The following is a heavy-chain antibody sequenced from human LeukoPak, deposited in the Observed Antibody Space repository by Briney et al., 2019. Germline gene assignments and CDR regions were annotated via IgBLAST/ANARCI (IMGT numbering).Heavy chain of an antibody. V-gene: IGHV3-64*01. CDR1: GFTFSSYA. CDR3: ARDLTPVQAPYYFDY. CDR2: ISSNGGST. D-gene: IGHD2-2*01. Sequence: GGSLRLSCAASGFTFSSYAMHWVRQAPGKGLEYVSAISSNGGSTYYANSVKGRFTISRDNSKNTLYLQMGSLRAEDTAVYYCARDLTPVQAPYYFDYWGQGTLVTVSS. J-gene: IGHJ4*02.